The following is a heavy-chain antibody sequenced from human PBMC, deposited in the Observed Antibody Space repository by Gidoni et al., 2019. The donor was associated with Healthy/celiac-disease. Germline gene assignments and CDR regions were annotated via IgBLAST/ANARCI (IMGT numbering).Heavy chain of an antibody. Sequence: QVQLVQSGAEVKNPGASVQVSCKASGYTFTRYYMHWVRPAPGQGLEWMVIINPRGGSTSYAQKFQGRVTMTRDTSTSKVYMELSSLRSEDTAVYYCARDVTRYYYDSSGYPIRSTYYYYGMDVWGQGTTVTVSS. D-gene: IGHD3-22*01. J-gene: IGHJ6*02. CDR2: INPRGGST. CDR3: ARDVTRYYYDSSGYPIRSTYYYYGMDV. CDR1: GYTFTRYY. V-gene: IGHV1-46*01.